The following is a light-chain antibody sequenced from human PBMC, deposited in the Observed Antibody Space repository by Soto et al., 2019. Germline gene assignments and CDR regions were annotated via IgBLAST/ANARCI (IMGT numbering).Light chain of an antibody. CDR3: QQYGSSPWT. CDR1: QSVSTN. J-gene: IGKJ1*01. Sequence: EIVMTQSPATLSVSPGERATLSCRASQSVSTNLAWYQQKPGQPPRLLIYDSSSRATGIPDRFSGSGSGTDFTLTISRLEPEDFAVYYCQQYGSSPWTFGQGTKVDI. V-gene: IGKV3-20*01. CDR2: DSS.